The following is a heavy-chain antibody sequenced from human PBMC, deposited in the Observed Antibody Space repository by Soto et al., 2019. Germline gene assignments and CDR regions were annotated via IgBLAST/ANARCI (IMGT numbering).Heavy chain of an antibody. CDR1: GGSISSGGYS. Sequence: PSETLSLTCAVSGGSISSGGYSCSWFRQPPGKGLEWIGYIHHSGSTSYNPSLKSRVTMSVDTSKNQFSLKVNSVTAADTALYYCARHGFGQLHGLVDVWGPGTTVTVSS. D-gene: IGHD3-10*01. V-gene: IGHV4-61*08. CDR2: IHHSGST. CDR3: ARHGFGQLHGLVDV. J-gene: IGHJ6*02.